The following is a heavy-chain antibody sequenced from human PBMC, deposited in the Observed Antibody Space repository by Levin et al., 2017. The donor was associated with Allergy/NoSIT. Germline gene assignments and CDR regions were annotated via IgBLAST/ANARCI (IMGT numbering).Heavy chain of an antibody. J-gene: IGHJ4*02. CDR1: GFSFSSYA. CDR2: ITSSGGGR. D-gene: IGHD3-22*01. CDR3: ATNYYDSSGIPL. V-gene: IGHV3-23*01. Sequence: GESLKISCAASGFSFSSYAMSWVRQAPGKGLEWVSLITSSGGGRYYGDSGKGRFTVSRDNSKHTLYLQMNSLRAEDTAVYYCATNYYDSSGIPLWGQGTLVTVSS.